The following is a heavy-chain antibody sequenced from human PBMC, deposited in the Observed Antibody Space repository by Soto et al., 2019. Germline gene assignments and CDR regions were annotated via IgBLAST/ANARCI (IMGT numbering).Heavy chain of an antibody. J-gene: IGHJ4*02. V-gene: IGHV3-23*01. D-gene: IGHD5-12*01. CDR1: GFTFSTYS. CDR2: LSGGGINT. CDR3: AKWSGYGDE. Sequence: EVQVLASGGGLVQPGGSLRLSCAASGFTFSTYSMAWVRQAPGKGPEWVSGLSGGGINTFYADSVKGRFTIAVNNSKNTVELQMNSLRVEDTSVYYCAKWSGYGDEWGQGTLVTVSS.